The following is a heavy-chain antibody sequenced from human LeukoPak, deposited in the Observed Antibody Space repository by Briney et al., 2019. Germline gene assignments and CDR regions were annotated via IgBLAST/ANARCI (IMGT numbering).Heavy chain of an antibody. J-gene: IGHJ4*02. CDR3: ARDLGAPRNTMIGVAPTGY. Sequence: GGSLRLSCAASGFTFSSYSMNWVRQAPGKGLEWVSSISSSSSYIYYADSVKGRFTISRDNAKNSLYLQMNSLRAEDTAVYYCARDLGAPRNTMIGVAPTGYWGQGTLVSVSS. D-gene: IGHD3-22*01. CDR1: GFTFSSYS. CDR2: ISSSSSYI. V-gene: IGHV3-21*01.